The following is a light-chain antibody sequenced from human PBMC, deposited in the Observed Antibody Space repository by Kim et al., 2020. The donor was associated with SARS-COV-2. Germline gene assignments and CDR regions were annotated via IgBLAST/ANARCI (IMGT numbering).Light chain of an antibody. V-gene: IGKV3-15*01. J-gene: IGKJ2*01. CDR3: QQYNFYYT. CDR2: GAS. Sequence: SASPWQRVTLSCRASQSVSSKLAWYQQKPGQAPRLLIYGASTRATGIPDRFSGSGSGTEFTLSIRSLQSEDLAVYYCQQYNFYYTFGQGTKVDIK. CDR1: QSVSSK.